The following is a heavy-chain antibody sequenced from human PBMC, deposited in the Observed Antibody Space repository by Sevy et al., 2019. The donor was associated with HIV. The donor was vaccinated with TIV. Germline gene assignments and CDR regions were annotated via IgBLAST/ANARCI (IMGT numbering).Heavy chain of an antibody. V-gene: IGHV4-59*08. CDR1: GDCINTYY. D-gene: IGHD2-2*02. CDR2: VSHSGNT. Sequence: SETLSLTCTVSGDCINTYYWSWILQPPGKGLEWIGYVSHSGNTNYNPSLKSRVSMSVDTSTNQFSLKVKSVTAADTAVYYCARLRWDLVVVPGATPGCYFDSWGQWTLVTVSS. J-gene: IGHJ4*02. CDR3: ARLRWDLVVVPGATPGCYFDS.